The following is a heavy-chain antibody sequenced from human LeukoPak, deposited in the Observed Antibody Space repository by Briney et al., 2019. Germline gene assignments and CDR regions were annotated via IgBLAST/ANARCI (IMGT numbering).Heavy chain of an antibody. Sequence: PSETLSLTCTVSGGSISSYYWSWIRQPAGKGMEWIERIYTSGSTNYNPSLKSRVTMSVDTSKNQFSLKLSSVTAADTAVYYCARARQYYYDSSGYSYFDYWGQGTLVTVSS. CDR2: IYTSGST. V-gene: IGHV4-4*07. J-gene: IGHJ4*02. D-gene: IGHD3-22*01. CDR3: ARARQYYYDSSGYSYFDY. CDR1: GGSISSYY.